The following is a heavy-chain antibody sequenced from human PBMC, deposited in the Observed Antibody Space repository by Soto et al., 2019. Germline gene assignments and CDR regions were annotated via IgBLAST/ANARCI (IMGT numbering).Heavy chain of an antibody. CDR2: IYYSGST. Sequence: QVQLQESGPGLVKPSETLSLTCTVSGGSISSYYWSWIRQPPGKGLEWIGYIYYSGSTNYNPSLKSRVTISVDTSKNQFSLQLSSVTAADTAVYYCARVDCGGDCYSFWFDPWGQGTLVTVSS. J-gene: IGHJ5*02. CDR3: ARVDCGGDCYSFWFDP. D-gene: IGHD2-21*02. CDR1: GGSISSYY. V-gene: IGHV4-59*01.